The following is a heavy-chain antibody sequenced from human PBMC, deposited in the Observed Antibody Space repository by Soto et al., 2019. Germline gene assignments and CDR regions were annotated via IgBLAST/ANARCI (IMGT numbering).Heavy chain of an antibody. CDR2: IDPSDSYT. CDR1: GYSFTSYW. Sequence: GESLKISCKGSGYSFTSYWISWVRQMPGKGLEWMGRIDPSDSYTNYSPSFQGHVTISADKSISTAYLQWSSLKASDTAMYYCARLRYSGSYYYYYGMDVWGQGTTVTVSS. D-gene: IGHD1-26*01. CDR3: ARLRYSGSYYYYYGMDV. V-gene: IGHV5-10-1*01. J-gene: IGHJ6*02.